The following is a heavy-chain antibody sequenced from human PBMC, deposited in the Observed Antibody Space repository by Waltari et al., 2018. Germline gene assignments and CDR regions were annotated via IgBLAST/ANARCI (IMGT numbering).Heavy chain of an antibody. J-gene: IGHJ4*02. Sequence: QLQLQESGPGLVKPSATLSLTCTVSGGSISSRSSYWGWIRQPPGKGLEWIGRIYYSGSTYYNPSLKSRVTISVDTSKNQFSLKLSSVTAADTAVYYCARNVSSISSSRDAFDYWGQGTLVSVSS. CDR3: ARNVSSISSSRDAFDY. V-gene: IGHV4-39*07. D-gene: IGHD6-13*01. CDR1: GGSISSRSSY. CDR2: IYYSGST.